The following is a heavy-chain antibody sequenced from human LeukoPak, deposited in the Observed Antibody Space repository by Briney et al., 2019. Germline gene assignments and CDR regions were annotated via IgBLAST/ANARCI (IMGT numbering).Heavy chain of an antibody. J-gene: IGHJ5*02. CDR1: GYTFTGYY. CDR2: IKNNSGDT. V-gene: IGHV1-2*02. Sequence: ASVKVSCKASGYTFTGYYIHWVRQAPGQGLEWMGCIKNNSGDTNYEQKFQGRLTMTRDTSINTAYMELSSLRSDDTAVYYCGRGDKTFDPWGQGTLVTVSS. CDR3: GRGDKTFDP.